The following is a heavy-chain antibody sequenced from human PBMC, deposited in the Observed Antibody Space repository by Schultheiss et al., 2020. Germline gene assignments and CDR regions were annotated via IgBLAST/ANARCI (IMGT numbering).Heavy chain of an antibody. J-gene: IGHJ4*02. V-gene: IGHV3-48*04. Sequence: GESLKISCAASGFTFSSYGMSWVRQAPGKGLEWVSYISSSGSTIYYADSVKGRFTISRDNAKNSLYLQMNSLRAEDTAVYYCARVKAARPIGHFDYWGQGTLVTVSS. D-gene: IGHD6-6*01. CDR2: ISSSGSTI. CDR1: GFTFSSYG. CDR3: ARVKAARPIGHFDY.